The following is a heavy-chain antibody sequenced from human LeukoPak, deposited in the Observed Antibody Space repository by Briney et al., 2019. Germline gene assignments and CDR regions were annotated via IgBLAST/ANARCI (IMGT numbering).Heavy chain of an antibody. Sequence: PSETLSLTCTVSGGSMSHHWSWIRQSPGKGLEWIGYISHTASTNYNPSLKSRVTLSVDTSKNQFSLKLSSVTAADTAVYYCARGGSSSWYFDYWGQGTLVTVSS. CDR2: ISHTAST. V-gene: IGHV4-59*11. D-gene: IGHD6-13*01. CDR3: ARGGSSSWYFDY. CDR1: GGSMSHH. J-gene: IGHJ4*02.